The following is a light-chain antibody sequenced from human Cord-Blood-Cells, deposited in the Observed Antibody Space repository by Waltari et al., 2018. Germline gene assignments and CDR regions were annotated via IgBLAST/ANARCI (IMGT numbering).Light chain of an antibody. Sequence: DIVMTQSPDSLAVSLGERATINCQSSQSVLYSSNNKNDLAWYQQKPGQPPKLLIYWASTRESGVPDRFSGSGSGTDFTLTISSLQAEDVAVDDCQQYYSTPYTFGQGTKLEIK. CDR3: QQYYSTPYT. CDR2: WAS. CDR1: QSVLYSSNNKND. V-gene: IGKV4-1*01. J-gene: IGKJ2*01.